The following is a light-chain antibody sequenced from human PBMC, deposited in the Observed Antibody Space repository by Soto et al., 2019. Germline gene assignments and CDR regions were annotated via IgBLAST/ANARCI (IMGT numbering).Light chain of an antibody. J-gene: IGLJ2*01. CDR3: SSYGGYNNFVV. CDR1: SSDVGGYNY. V-gene: IGLV2-8*01. CDR2: EVN. Sequence: QSVLTQPPSASGSPGQSVTISCTGTSSDVGGYNYVSWYQQHPGNAPKLMIFEVNKRPSGVPDRFSGSKSGSTASLTVSGLQAEDEADYYCSSYGGYNNFVVFGGGTKLTVL.